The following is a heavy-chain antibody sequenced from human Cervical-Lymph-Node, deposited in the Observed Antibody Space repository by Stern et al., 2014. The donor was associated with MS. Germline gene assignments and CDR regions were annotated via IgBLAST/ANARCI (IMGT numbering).Heavy chain of an antibody. J-gene: IGHJ4*02. CDR3: SRDADGYSLVFGY. CDR1: GGSISSAEYY. V-gene: IGHV4-30-4*01. CDR2: IHYSGTT. D-gene: IGHD5-24*01. Sequence: VQLVESGPGLVKPSQTLSLTCAVTGGSISSAEYYWSWIRQSPGKGLEWIGYIHYSGTTYYNPSLKSRVTISVDTSKNQFSLNLRSVTAADTAVYHCSRDADGYSLVFGYWGRGTLVTVSS.